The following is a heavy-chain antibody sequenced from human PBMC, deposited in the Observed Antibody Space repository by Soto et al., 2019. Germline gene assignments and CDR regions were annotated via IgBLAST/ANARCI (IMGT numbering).Heavy chain of an antibody. CDR2: ISYDGSNK. CDR3: ARDQLYYNDISGRPLNAFDV. D-gene: IGHD3-22*01. J-gene: IGHJ3*01. CDR1: GFTFSSYA. Sequence: SLRLSCAASGFTFSSYAMHWVRQATGKGLEWVAVISYDGSNKYYADSVKGRFTISRDNSKNTLYLQMNSLRAEDTAVYFCARDQLYYNDISGRPLNAFDVWGQGTMVTVSS. V-gene: IGHV3-30-3*01.